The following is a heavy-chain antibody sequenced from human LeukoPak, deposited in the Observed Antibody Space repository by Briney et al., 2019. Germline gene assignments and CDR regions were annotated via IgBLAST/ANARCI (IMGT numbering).Heavy chain of an antibody. J-gene: IGHJ4*02. CDR2: ISSSSSYI. V-gene: IGHV3-21*04. D-gene: IGHD3-3*01. Sequence: GGSLRLSCAASGFTFSSYSMNWVRQAPGKGLEWVSSISSSSSYIYYADSVKGRFTISRDNAKNSLYLQMNSLRADDTAVYYCAKDAGIFPVWYFDYWGQGTLVTVSS. CDR1: GFTFSSYS. CDR3: AKDAGIFPVWYFDY.